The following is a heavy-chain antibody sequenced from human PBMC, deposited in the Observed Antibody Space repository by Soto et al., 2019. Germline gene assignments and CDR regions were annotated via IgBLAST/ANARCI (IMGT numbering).Heavy chain of an antibody. CDR3: ARERAYCSSTSCYVRAYYYYMDV. CDR2: IIPILGIA. V-gene: IGHV1-69*08. CDR1: GGTFSSYT. Sequence: QVQLVQSGAEVKKPGSSVKVSCKASGGTFSSYTISWVRQAPGQGLEWMGRIIPILGIANYAQKFQGRVTITADKYTSTAYMELSSLRSEDKAVYYCARERAYCSSTSCYVRAYYYYMDVWGKGNTVTVSS. J-gene: IGHJ6*03. D-gene: IGHD2-2*01.